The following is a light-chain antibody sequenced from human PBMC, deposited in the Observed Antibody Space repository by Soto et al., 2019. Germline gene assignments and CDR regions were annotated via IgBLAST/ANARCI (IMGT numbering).Light chain of an antibody. CDR1: QSVGSNY. V-gene: IGKV3-20*01. CDR3: QQYGSSPPYT. J-gene: IGKJ2*01. CDR2: GAS. Sequence: EIVLTQSPGTLSLSPGERATLSCRASQSVGSNYLAWYQQKPGQAPRLLIYGASSRASGIPDRFSGSGSGTDFTLTISRLEPEDFAVYYCQQYGSSPPYTFGQGTKLGIK.